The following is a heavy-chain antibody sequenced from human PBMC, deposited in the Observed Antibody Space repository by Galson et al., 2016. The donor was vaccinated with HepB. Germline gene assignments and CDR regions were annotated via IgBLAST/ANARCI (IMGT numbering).Heavy chain of an antibody. CDR2: IWYDGSND. CDR1: GFTFSSYS. J-gene: IGHJ4*02. D-gene: IGHD6-25*01. CDR3: AREHPGIAAAILDY. Sequence: SLRLSCAASGFTFSSYSMNWVRQAPGKGLEWLALIWYDGSNDYYADSVKGRFTISRDNSKNTLYLQLNSLRAEDPAVYYCAREHPGIAAAILDYWGQGTLVTVST. V-gene: IGHV3-33*08.